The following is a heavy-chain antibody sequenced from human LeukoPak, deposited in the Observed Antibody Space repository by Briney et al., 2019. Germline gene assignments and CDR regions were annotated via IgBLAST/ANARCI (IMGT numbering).Heavy chain of an antibody. J-gene: IGHJ4*02. D-gene: IGHD3-22*01. CDR3: ARDSGYYYDSSGYYISGYFDY. V-gene: IGHV3-7*01. CDR1: GFTFSSYW. CDR2: IKQDGSEK. Sequence: PGGPLRLSCAASGFTFSSYWMSWVRQAPGEGLEWVANIKQDGSEKYYVDSVKGRFTISRDNAKNSLYLQMNSLRAEDTAVYYCARDSGYYYDSSGYYISGYFDYWGQGTLVTVSS.